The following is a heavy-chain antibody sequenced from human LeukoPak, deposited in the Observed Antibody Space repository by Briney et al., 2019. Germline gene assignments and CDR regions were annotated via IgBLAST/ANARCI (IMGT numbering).Heavy chain of an antibody. CDR2: INPNSGGT. D-gene: IGHD3-10*01. CDR1: GYTFTTYY. J-gene: IGHJ4*02. CDR3: ARDHYYGSGSYYNIGDY. V-gene: IGHV1-2*02. Sequence: ASVKVSCKASGYTFTTYYVHWVRQAPGQGLEWMGWINPNSGGTNYAQKFQGRVTMTRDTSISTAYMELSRLRSDDTAVYYCARDHYYGSGSYYNIGDYWGQGTLVTVSS.